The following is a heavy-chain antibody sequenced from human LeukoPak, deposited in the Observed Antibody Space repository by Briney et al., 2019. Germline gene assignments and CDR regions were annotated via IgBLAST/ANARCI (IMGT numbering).Heavy chain of an antibody. V-gene: IGHV1-2*02. D-gene: IGHD6-13*01. Sequence: ASVKVSCKASGYTFTGYYMRWVRQAPGQGLEWMGWINPNSGGTNYAQKFQGRVTMTRDTSISTAYMELSRLRSDDTAVYYCARLGRQQLVGYYYGMDVWGQGTTVTVSS. J-gene: IGHJ6*02. CDR1: GYTFTGYY. CDR2: INPNSGGT. CDR3: ARLGRQQLVGYYYGMDV.